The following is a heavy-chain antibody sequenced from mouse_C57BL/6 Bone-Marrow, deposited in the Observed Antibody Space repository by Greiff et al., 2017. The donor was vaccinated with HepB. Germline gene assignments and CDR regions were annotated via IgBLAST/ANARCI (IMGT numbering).Heavy chain of an antibody. V-gene: IGHV1-15*01. J-gene: IGHJ4*01. CDR1: GYTFTDYE. D-gene: IGHD1-1*01. CDR3: TKEGGSSYYAMDY. Sequence: QVQLQQSGAELVRPGASVTLSCKASGYTFTDYEMHWVKQTPVHGLEWIGAIDPETGGTAYNQKFKGKAILTADKSSSTAYMELRSLTSEDSAVYYCTKEGGSSYYAMDYWGQGTSVTVSS. CDR2: IDPETGGT.